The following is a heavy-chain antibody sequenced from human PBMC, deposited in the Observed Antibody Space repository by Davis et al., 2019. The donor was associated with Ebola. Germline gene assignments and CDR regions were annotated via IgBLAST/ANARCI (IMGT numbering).Heavy chain of an antibody. V-gene: IGHV1-3*01. D-gene: IGHD6-13*01. CDR3: ARALPSFQQLVPWGY. CDR2: IHVGNGNT. J-gene: IGHJ4*02. Sequence: ASVKISCKASGYTFSSNGIHWVRQAPGQRPEWIGWIHVGNGNTKYLQKFQGRVTLSRDTSASTAYMELSSLRSEDTAVYYCARALPSFQQLVPWGYWGQGTLVTVSS. CDR1: GYTFSSNG.